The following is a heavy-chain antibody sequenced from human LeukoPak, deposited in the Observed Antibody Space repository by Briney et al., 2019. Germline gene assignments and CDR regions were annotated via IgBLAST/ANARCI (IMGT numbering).Heavy chain of an antibody. D-gene: IGHD3-3*01. Sequence: GASVKVSCKVSGYTLTELSMHWVRQAPGKGLEWMGGFDPEDGETIYAQKFQGRVTMTEDTSTDTAYMELSSLRPEDTAVYYCATIFGVVIKIDAFDIWGQGTMVTVSS. CDR3: ATIFGVVIKIDAFDI. V-gene: IGHV1-24*01. CDR1: GYTLTELS. J-gene: IGHJ3*02. CDR2: FDPEDGET.